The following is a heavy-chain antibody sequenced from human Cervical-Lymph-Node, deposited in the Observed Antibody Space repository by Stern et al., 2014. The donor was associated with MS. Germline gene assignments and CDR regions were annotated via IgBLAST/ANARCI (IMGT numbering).Heavy chain of an antibody. CDR2: ISTKNGNT. Sequence: VQLVQSGGEVKKPGASVKVSCKTSGYTFSSYGISWVRQASGQWLECMGGISTKNGNTNYGKKVQGRVTMPTDTSTNTAYMELRSLRSDDTAVYYCARGADYSDYWGQGTLVTVSS. D-gene: IGHD5-12*01. J-gene: IGHJ4*02. CDR1: GYTFSSYG. CDR3: ARGADYSDY. V-gene: IGHV1-18*01.